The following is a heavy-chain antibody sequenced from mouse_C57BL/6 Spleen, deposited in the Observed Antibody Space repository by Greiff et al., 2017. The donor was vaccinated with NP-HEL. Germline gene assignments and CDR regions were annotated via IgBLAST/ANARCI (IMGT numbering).Heavy chain of an antibody. V-gene: IGHV1-69*01. Sequence: QVQLQQPGAELVMPGASVKLSCKASGYTFTSYWMHWVKQRPGQGLEWIGEIDPSDSYTNYNQKFKGKSTLTVDKSSSTAYMRLSSLTSEDSAVYYCARSPSITTVSYFDYWGQGTTLTVSS. CDR2: IDPSDSYT. D-gene: IGHD1-1*01. CDR1: GYTFTSYW. J-gene: IGHJ2*01. CDR3: ARSPSITTVSYFDY.